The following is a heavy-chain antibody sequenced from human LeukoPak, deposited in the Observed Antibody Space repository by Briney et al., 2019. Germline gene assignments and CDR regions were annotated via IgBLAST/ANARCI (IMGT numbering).Heavy chain of an antibody. V-gene: IGHV5-51*01. J-gene: IGHJ6*03. D-gene: IGHD3-10*01. CDR3: ARSYYGSGSYPLFMDV. Sequence: GESLKISCKNSGYNFTNYWIVWVRQMPGKGLEWMGIIYLGDSDTRYSPSFQGQVTISADKSISTAYLQWSSLKASDTAMYYCARSYYGSGSYPLFMDVWGKGTTVTVSS. CDR1: GYNFTNYW. CDR2: IYLGDSDT.